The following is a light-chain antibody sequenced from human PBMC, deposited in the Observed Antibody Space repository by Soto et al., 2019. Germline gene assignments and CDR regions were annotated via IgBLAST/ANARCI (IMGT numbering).Light chain of an antibody. J-gene: IGKJ1*01. V-gene: IGKV1-5*03. CDR1: QSISVW. CDR2: KAS. CDR3: QQYNSYSPT. Sequence: DIQMTQSPSSLSVSVGDRVTITCRASQSISVWLAWYQQKAGKAPNLLIYKASRLESGVPSRFSGSGSETEFTLTISGLQPGDSATYYCQQYNSYSPTFGQGTKVEVK.